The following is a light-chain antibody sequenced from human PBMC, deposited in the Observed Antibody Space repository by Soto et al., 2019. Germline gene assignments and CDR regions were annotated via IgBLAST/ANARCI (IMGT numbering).Light chain of an antibody. CDR2: RNN. CDR1: SSNIGSNS. CDR3: AAWDDSLSGVV. Sequence: QLVLTQPPSASRTPGQRVTISCSGSSSNIGSNSVFWYQHLPGTAPNLLIYRNNQRPSGVPDRFSGSKSGTSASLAISGLRSEDETDYYCAAWDDSLSGVVFGGGTKLTGL. J-gene: IGLJ2*01. V-gene: IGLV1-47*01.